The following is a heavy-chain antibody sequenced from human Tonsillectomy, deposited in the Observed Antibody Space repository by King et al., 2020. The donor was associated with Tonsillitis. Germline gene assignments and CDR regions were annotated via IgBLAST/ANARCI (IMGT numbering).Heavy chain of an antibody. CDR3: AKDRWPAIALHGDPTSGAGGFDH. CDR2: ISSSRSYI. Sequence: VQLVESGGGLVKPGGSLRLSCAASGYTFRDYDMSWIRQAPGKGLEWISFISSSRSYIYYADSVKGRFTISRDNVMNSLSLQMNSLRAEDTAVYYCAKDRWPAIALHGDPTSGAGGFDHWGQGTLVTVSS. V-gene: IGHV3-11*01. J-gene: IGHJ4*02. D-gene: IGHD3-3*01. CDR1: GYTFRDYD.